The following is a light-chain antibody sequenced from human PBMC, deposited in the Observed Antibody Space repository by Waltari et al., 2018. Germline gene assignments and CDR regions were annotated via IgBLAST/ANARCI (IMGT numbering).Light chain of an antibody. CDR3: QQCYDTPLT. J-gene: IGKJ4*01. Sequence: DIVMNQSPDSLAVSVGERVTVSCKSSQSLLHNSNNKNYLAWYQQKPGQAPKLLIYWASTRESGVPKRFSGSGSGTDFTLTISGLQAEDAAVYYCQQCYDTPLTFGGGTKVEIK. CDR2: WAS. CDR1: QSLLHNSNNKNY. V-gene: IGKV4-1*01.